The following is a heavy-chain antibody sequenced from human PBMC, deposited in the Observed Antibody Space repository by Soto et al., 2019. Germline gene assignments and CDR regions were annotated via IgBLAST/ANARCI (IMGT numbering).Heavy chain of an antibody. D-gene: IGHD4-17*01. J-gene: IGHJ4*02. Sequence: PSETLSLTCSVSGGSVNSGDYSWTWIRQPPGKGLEWIGDIYHTGSTYYNPSLKSRVTISVDKSKNQVSLKLSSVTAADSAVYYCARAGATVTTHDYWGQGTLVTVSS. CDR3: ARAGATVTTHDY. CDR1: GGSVNSGDYS. CDR2: IYHTGST. V-gene: IGHV4-30-2*01.